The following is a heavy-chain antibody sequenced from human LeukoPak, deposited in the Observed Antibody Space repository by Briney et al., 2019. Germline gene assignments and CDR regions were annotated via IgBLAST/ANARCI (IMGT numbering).Heavy chain of an antibody. CDR2: MNPNSGNT. J-gene: IGHJ3*02. Sequence: GASVKVSCKASGYTFTSYDINWVRQATGQGLEWMGWMNPNSGNTGYAQKFQGRVTMTRNTSISTAYMELSSLRSEDTAVYFCARNSYSGSYSAGHIWGQGTMVTVSS. CDR1: GYTFTSYD. V-gene: IGHV1-8*01. CDR3: ARNSYSGSYSAGHI. D-gene: IGHD1-26*01.